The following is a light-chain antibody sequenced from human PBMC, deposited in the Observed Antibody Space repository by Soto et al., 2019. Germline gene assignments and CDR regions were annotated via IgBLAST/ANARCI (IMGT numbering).Light chain of an antibody. V-gene: IGKV1-16*01. CDR1: QGIDTY. CDR2: AAS. J-gene: IGKJ5*01. CDR3: QHYNGYPQT. Sequence: DIQMTQSPSSLSASVGDRVTITCRASQGIDTYLAWFQQKPGKAPKTLIYAASSLHSGVPSRFSGSGFGTDFTLTISSLQPEDFATYYCQHYNGYPQTFGQGTRLDIE.